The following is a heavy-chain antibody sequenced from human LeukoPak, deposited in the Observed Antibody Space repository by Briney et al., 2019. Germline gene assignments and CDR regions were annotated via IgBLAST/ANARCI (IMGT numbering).Heavy chain of an antibody. J-gene: IGHJ6*02. CDR2: MNPNNSDI. CDR1: GYTFTSYH. CDR3: ARSSSGVGRYYYYYGMDV. D-gene: IGHD2-15*01. Sequence: ASVKVSCKASGYTFTSYHINWVRQATGQGLEWVGWMNPNNSDIGYAQKFQGRVTITADESTSTAYMELSSLRSEDTAVYYCARSSSGVGRYYYYYGMDVWGQGTTVTVSS. V-gene: IGHV1-8*01.